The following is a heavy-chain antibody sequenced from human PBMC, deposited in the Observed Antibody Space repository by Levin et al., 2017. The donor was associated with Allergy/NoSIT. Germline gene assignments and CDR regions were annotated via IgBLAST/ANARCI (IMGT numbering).Heavy chain of an antibody. D-gene: IGHD6-13*01. CDR1: GFTFSNYE. J-gene: IGHJ4*02. Sequence: GESLKISCTASGFTFSNYEMNWVRQAPGKGLEWISFISSNGITIYYADSVKGRFTVSRNNAKNSLYLQMNSLSAEDTAVYYCATRTVIAATGTADYWGQGSLVTVSS. CDR3: ATRTVIAATGTADY. V-gene: IGHV3-48*03. CDR2: ISSNGITI.